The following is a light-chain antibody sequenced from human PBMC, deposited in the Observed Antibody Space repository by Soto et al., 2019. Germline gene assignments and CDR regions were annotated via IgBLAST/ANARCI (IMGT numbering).Light chain of an antibody. J-gene: IGLJ2*01. V-gene: IGLV2-14*01. Sequence: QSALTQPASVSGSPGQSITISCTGTSSDIGGYNYISWYQQLPGKAPKFIIYDVRNRPSGVSNRFSGSRSGNTASLTISGIQAEDEADYYCSSYTSSSTLIFGGGTQLTVL. CDR1: SSDIGGYNY. CDR3: SSYTSSSTLI. CDR2: DVR.